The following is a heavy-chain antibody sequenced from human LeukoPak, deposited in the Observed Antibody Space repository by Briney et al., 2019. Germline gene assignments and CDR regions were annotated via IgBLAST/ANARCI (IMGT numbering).Heavy chain of an antibody. J-gene: IGHJ4*02. CDR2: IYPGDSDI. CDR3: ARHFGYSGYDGDY. Sequence: GESLKISCKGSGYTFTKYWIAWVRQMPGEGLEWMGIIYPGDSDIRYSPSFQGQVTISADKSISTAYLQWSSLKASDTAMYYCARHFGYSGYDGDYWGQGTLVTVSS. V-gene: IGHV5-51*01. CDR1: GYTFTKYW. D-gene: IGHD5-12*01.